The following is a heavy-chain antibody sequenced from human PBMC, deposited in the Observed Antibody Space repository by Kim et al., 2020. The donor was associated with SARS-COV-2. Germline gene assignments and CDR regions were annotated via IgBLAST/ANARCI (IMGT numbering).Heavy chain of an antibody. CDR2: IYSGGAT. CDR1: GFTVSSNY. CDR3: AKDAGYYDILTGRSYYYGLEV. J-gene: IGHJ6*02. D-gene: IGHD3-9*01. Sequence: GGSLRLSCAASGFTVSSNYMSWVRQAPGKWLEWVSIIYSGGATYHADSVKGRFTVSRDNSKNTLYLQMNSLRVEDTAVYYCAKDAGYYDILTGRSYYYGLEVWGQGTTVTVSS. V-gene: IGHV3-53*01.